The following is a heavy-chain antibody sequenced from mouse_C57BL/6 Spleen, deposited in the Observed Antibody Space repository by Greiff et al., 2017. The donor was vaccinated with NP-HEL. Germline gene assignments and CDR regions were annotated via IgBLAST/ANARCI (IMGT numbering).Heavy chain of an antibody. Sequence: QVQLQQSGAELVRPGTSVKVSCKASGYAFTNYLIEWVKQRPGQGLEWIGVINPGSGGTNYNEKFKGKATLTADKSSSTAYMQLSSLTSEDSAVYFCARSYYYGSTPAWFAYWGQGTLVTVSA. CDR1: GYAFTNYL. V-gene: IGHV1-54*01. CDR3: ARSYYYGSTPAWFAY. D-gene: IGHD1-1*01. J-gene: IGHJ3*01. CDR2: INPGSGGT.